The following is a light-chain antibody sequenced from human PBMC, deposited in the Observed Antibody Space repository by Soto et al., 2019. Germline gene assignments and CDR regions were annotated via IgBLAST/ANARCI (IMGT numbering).Light chain of an antibody. Sequence: QSALTQPASVNGSPGQSITISCTGTSSDVGGYNYVSWYQQHPGKAPKLMIYDVSNRPSGVSNRFSGSKSGNTASLTISGLQAEDEADYYCSSYTSSSTGYVFGTGTKVTV. CDR3: SSYTSSSTGYV. CDR1: SSDVGGYNY. CDR2: DVS. V-gene: IGLV2-14*01. J-gene: IGLJ1*01.